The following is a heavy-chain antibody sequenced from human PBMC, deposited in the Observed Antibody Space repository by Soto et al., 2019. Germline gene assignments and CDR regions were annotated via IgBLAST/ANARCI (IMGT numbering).Heavy chain of an antibody. CDR2: IHHSGTT. CDR3: ARAGDTMVRGVIIMNYYGMDV. V-gene: IGHV4-38-2*01. D-gene: IGHD3-10*01. CDR1: GYSISSGYY. Sequence: SETLSLTCAVSGYSISSGYYWGWIRQPPGKGLEWIGNIHHSGTTYYNPSLKSRVTISIDRSKNQFSLKLRSVTAADTAVYYCARAGDTMVRGVIIMNYYGMDVWGQGTTVTVSS. J-gene: IGHJ6*02.